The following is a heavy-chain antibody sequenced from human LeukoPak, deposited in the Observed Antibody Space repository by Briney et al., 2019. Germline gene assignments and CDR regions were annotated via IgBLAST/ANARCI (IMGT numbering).Heavy chain of an antibody. CDR2: MNPNSGNT. D-gene: IGHD3-10*01. CDR3: ARGNFPYYYGSGGDLDY. V-gene: IGHV1-8*01. CDR1: GYTFTSYD. Sequence: ASVKVSCKASGYTFTSYDINWVRQATGQGLEWMGWMNPNSGNTGYAQKFQGRVTMTRNTSISTAYMELSSLRSEDTAVYYCARGNFPYYYGSGGDLDYWGQGTLVTVSS. J-gene: IGHJ4*02.